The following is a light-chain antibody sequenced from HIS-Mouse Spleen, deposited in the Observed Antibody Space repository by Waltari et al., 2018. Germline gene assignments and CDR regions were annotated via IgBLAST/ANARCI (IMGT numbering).Light chain of an antibody. J-gene: IGKJ2*01. CDR2: GAS. CDR1: QSVSSSY. Sequence: EIVLTQSPGTLSLSPGERATLSCRASQSVSSSYLAWYQPKPGQAPRVLIYGASSRATGIPDRLSGSGSGTDFTLTISRLEPEDFAVYYCQQYGSSPTFGQGTKLETK. CDR3: QQYGSSPT. V-gene: IGKV3-20*01.